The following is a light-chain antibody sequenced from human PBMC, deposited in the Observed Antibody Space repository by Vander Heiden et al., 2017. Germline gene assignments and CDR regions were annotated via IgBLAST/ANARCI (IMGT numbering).Light chain of an antibody. Sequence: QSVLTQPPSASGTPWQRVTISCSGSSSNIGANIVNWYQQLPGTAPKLLIYSNNERPSGVPDRFSGSKSGTSASLAISGLQSEDEADYYCASWDDSLNGVVFGGGTKLTGL. CDR3: ASWDDSLNGVV. CDR2: SNN. V-gene: IGLV1-44*01. CDR1: SSNIGANI. J-gene: IGLJ2*01.